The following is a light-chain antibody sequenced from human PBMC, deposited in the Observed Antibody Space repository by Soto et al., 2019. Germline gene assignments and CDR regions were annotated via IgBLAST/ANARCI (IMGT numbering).Light chain of an antibody. CDR3: QQYDTYSRT. CDR2: KAS. CDR1: QSISSW. V-gene: IGKV1-5*03. Sequence: DIQMTQSPSTLSASVRDRVTITCRASQSISSWLAWYQQKPGKAPKLLIYKASSLESGVPSRFSGSGSGTEFTLTVSCLQPDDFATYYCQQYDTYSRTFGQGTKVEIK. J-gene: IGKJ1*01.